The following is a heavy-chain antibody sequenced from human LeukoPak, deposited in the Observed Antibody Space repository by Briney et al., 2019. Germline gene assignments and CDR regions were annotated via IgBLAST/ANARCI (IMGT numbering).Heavy chain of an antibody. D-gene: IGHD2-8*01. CDR1: GFTFSSYA. CDR3: AGDQALYGNGAFNI. CDR2: ISYDEINK. Sequence: GGSLRLSCAAPGFTFSSYAMHWVRQAPGKGLEWVAVISYDEINKYYADSVKGRFTISRDNSKNTLYMQMNSLRAEDTAVYYCAGDQALYGNGAFNIWGQGTLATVSS. V-gene: IGHV3-30-3*01. J-gene: IGHJ3*02.